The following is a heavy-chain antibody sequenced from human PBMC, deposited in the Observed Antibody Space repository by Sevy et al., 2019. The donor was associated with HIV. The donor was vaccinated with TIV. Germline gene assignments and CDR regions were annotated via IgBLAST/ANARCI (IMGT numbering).Heavy chain of an antibody. D-gene: IGHD6-19*01. V-gene: IGHV1-8*01. CDR3: ARALSSSGWPDSFDY. CDR1: GYTFTSYD. J-gene: IGHJ4*02. Sequence: ASVKVSCKASGYTFTSYDINWVRQATGQGLEWMGWMNPNSGNTGYAQKFQGRVTMTRNTSISTAYMELSSMRSEDTAVYYCARALSSSGWPDSFDYWGQGTLVTVSS. CDR2: MNPNSGNT.